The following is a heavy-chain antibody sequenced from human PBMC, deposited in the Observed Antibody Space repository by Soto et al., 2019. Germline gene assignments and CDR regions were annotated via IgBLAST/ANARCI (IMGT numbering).Heavy chain of an antibody. CDR1: GFTFSSYD. CDR3: ASGGWGSSWYEGGSRIDY. CDR2: IGAAGDT. J-gene: IGHJ4*02. V-gene: IGHV3-13*01. D-gene: IGHD6-13*01. Sequence: EVQLVESGGGLVQPGVSLRLSCAASGFTFSSYDMHWVRQVTGKGLEWVAAIGAAGDTYYPDSVKGRFTISRENAKNSLYLQMHILSAEDTAVYYCASGGWGSSWYEGGSRIDYWGQGTLVTVSS.